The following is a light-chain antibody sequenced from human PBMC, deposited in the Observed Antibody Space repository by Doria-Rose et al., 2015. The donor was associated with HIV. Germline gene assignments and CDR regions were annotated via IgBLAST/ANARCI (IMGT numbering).Light chain of an antibody. CDR1: SSNIGAGFD. CDR2: GNT. CDR3: QSYDSRLSVYV. Sequence: QSVLTQPPSVSGAPGQRVAISCTGSSSNIGAGFDVKLYQQVPGTAPKLLIHGNTNRPSGVPDRFSGSKSGTSASLAISGLRAEDEADYYCQSYDSRLSVYVFGTGTKVTVL. V-gene: IGLV1-40*01. J-gene: IGLJ1*01.